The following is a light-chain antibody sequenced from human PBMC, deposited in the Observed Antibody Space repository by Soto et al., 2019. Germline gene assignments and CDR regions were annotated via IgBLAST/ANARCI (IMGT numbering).Light chain of an antibody. V-gene: IGKV1D-12*01. CDR3: QQANSFPIT. CDR2: EAS. Sequence: VSASVGDRVTITCRASQGITNRLAWYQQKPGKAPKLLIYEASSLQSGVPSRISGSGSGTDFTLTISSLQPEDFATYYCQQANSFPITFGQGTRLEIK. J-gene: IGKJ5*01. CDR1: QGITNR.